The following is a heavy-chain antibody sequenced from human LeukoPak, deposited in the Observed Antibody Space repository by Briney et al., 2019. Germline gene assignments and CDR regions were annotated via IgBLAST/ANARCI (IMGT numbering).Heavy chain of an antibody. J-gene: IGHJ4*02. CDR3: AKVKGYSNYFEFDY. V-gene: IGHV3-23*01. D-gene: IGHD4-11*01. Sequence: PGGSLRLSCAASGCTFSSYAMSWVRQAPGKGLEWVSAISGSGGSAYYADSVKGRFTISRDNSKNTLYLQMNSLRAEDTAVYYCAKVKGYSNYFEFDYWGQGTLVTVSS. CDR1: GCTFSSYA. CDR2: ISGSGGSA.